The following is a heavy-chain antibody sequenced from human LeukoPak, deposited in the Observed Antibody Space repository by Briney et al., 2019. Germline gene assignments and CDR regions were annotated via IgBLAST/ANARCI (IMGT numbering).Heavy chain of an antibody. CDR3: ARHSGSYRDFDY. CDR1: GYTFTNYY. J-gene: IGHJ4*02. V-gene: IGHV1-46*01. Sequence: ASVKVSCKTSGYTFTNYYIHWVRQAPGQGLEWMGLISPSGGGIIYAQRFQGRVTMTRDTSTSTVYMGLSSLRSEDTAVYYCARHSGSYRDFDYWGQGTLVTVSS. D-gene: IGHD1-26*01. CDR2: ISPSGGGI.